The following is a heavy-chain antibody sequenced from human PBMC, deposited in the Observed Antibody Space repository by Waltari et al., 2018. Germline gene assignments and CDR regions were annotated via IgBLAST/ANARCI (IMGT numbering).Heavy chain of an antibody. CDR3: AKDVQWLYAFDI. J-gene: IGHJ3*02. D-gene: IGHD6-19*01. CDR2: ISWNSGSI. Sequence: EVQLVESGGGLVQPGRSLSLSCAASGFTFDDYAMHWVRQAPGKGLEWVSGISWNSGSIGYADSVKGRFTISRDNAKNSLYLQMNSLRAEDTALYYCAKDVQWLYAFDIWGQGTMVTVSS. CDR1: GFTFDDYA. V-gene: IGHV3-9*01.